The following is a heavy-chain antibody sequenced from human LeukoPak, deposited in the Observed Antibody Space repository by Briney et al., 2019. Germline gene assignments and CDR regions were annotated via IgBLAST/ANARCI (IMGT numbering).Heavy chain of an antibody. CDR1: GFAFSDYY. CDR2: ISSSGNTI. D-gene: IGHD4-23*01. V-gene: IGHV3-11*01. CDR3: AREERLRWTAY. J-gene: IGHJ4*02. Sequence: GGSLRLSCAASGFAFSDYYMSWIRQAPGKGLEWVSYISSSGNTIYYADSVKGRFTISRDNAKNSLYLQMNSLRAEDTAVYYCAREERLRWTAYWGQGTLVTVSS.